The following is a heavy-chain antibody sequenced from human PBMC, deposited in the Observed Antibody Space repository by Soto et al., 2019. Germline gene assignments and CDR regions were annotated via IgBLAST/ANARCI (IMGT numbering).Heavy chain of an antibody. V-gene: IGHV1-3*01. J-gene: IGHJ4*02. CDR3: ARDPEPHYDFWSGYRLFDY. CDR1: GYTFTSYA. CDR2: INAYNGNT. D-gene: IGHD3-3*01. Sequence: ASVKVSCKASGYTFTSYAMHWVRQAPGQRLEWMGWINAYNGNTNYAQKFQGRVTITTDTSTSTAYMELRSLRSDDTAVYYCARDPEPHYDFWSGYRLFDYWGQRTLVTVSS.